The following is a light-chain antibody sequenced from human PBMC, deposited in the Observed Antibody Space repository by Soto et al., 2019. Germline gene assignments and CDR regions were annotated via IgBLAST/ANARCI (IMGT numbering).Light chain of an antibody. CDR1: QSIPNNN. J-gene: IGKJ1*01. CDR3: QQYHSSPWT. Sequence: EIVVTQSPGTLSLSPGESATLSCRASQSIPNNNLAWYQQKPGQAPRLLFYGAFNRASGIPDRFSGSGSGTDFTLTISRVEPVDFAVYSCQQYHSSPWTFGQGTKVEMK. CDR2: GAF. V-gene: IGKV3-20*01.